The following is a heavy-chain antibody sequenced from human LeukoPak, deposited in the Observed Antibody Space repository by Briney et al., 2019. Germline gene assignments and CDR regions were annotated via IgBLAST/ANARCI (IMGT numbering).Heavy chain of an antibody. CDR2: ISGSGGST. CDR1: GFTFSSYA. V-gene: IGHV3-23*01. Sequence: AGGSLRLSCAASGFTFSSYAMSWVRQAPGKGLEWVSAISGSGGSTYYADSVKGRFTISRDNSKNTLYLQMNSLRAEDTAVYYCALFPPIAVAGTNRYYFDYWGQGTLVTVSS. J-gene: IGHJ4*02. D-gene: IGHD6-19*01. CDR3: ALFPPIAVAGTNRYYFDY.